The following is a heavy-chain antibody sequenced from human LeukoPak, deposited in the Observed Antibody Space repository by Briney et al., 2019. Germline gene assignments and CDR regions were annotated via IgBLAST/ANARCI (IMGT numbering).Heavy chain of an antibody. J-gene: IGHJ6*03. Sequence: ASVKVSCKASGGTFSSYAISWVRQAPGQGLEWMGGIIPIFGTANYAQKFQGRVTITADESTSTAYMELSSLRSEDTAVYYCARSGGNPLLYYYMDVWGKGTTVTVSS. CDR2: IIPIFGTA. V-gene: IGHV1-69*13. CDR3: ARSGGNPLLYYYMDV. CDR1: GGTFSSYA. D-gene: IGHD4-23*01.